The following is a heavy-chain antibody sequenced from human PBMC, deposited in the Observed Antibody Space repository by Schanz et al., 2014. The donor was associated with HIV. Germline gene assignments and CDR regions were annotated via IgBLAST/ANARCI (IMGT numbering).Heavy chain of an antibody. D-gene: IGHD1-1*01. CDR3: AKDGGRRGGQRQLFAY. CDR1: GGSVSGYH. CDR2: INDSGRA. Sequence: QVHPQEWGAGPLKPSETLYLTCVVSGGSVSGYHWSWIRQPPGKGLEWIAEINDSGRASINPSLKSRVTRSVDTSKNQFSLKLSSVTAADTAFYYCAKDGGRRGGQRQLFAYWGHGTLVTVSS. V-gene: IGHV4-34*01. J-gene: IGHJ4*03.